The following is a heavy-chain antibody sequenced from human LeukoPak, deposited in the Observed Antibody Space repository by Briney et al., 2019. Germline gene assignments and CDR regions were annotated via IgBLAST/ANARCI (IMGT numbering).Heavy chain of an antibody. V-gene: IGHV3-21*04. CDR1: GFTFSSYS. J-gene: IGHJ6*03. Sequence: PGGSLRLSCAASGFTFSSYSMNWVRQAPGKGLEWVSSISSSSSYIYYADSVKGRFTISRDNAKNSLYLQMNSLRAEDTAVYYCAKLRQPSYSSGWFSMDVWGKGTTVTVSS. D-gene: IGHD6-19*01. CDR3: AKLRQPSYSSGWFSMDV. CDR2: ISSSSSYI.